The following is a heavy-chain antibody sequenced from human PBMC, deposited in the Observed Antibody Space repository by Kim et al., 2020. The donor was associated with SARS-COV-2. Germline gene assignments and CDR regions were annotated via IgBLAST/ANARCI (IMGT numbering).Heavy chain of an antibody. CDR3: ARGCHDILTGYCDYYYGMDV. D-gene: IGHD3-9*01. V-gene: IGHV4-34*01. Sequence: RVTISVDTSKNQFSLKLSSVTAADTAVYYCARGCHDILTGYCDYYYGMDVWGQGTTVTVSS. J-gene: IGHJ6*02.